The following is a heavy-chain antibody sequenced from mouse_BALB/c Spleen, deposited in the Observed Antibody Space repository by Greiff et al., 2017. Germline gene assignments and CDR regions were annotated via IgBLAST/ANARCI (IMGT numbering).Heavy chain of an antibody. D-gene: IGHD2-12*01. V-gene: IGHV5-17*02. J-gene: IGHJ3*01. CDR1: GFTFSSFG. Sequence: EVKLQESGGGLVQPGGSRKLSCAASGFTFSSFGMHWVRQAPEKGLEWVAYISSGSSTIYYADTVKGRFTISRDNPKNTLFLQMTSLRSEDTAMYYCARNDRGFAYWGQGTLVTVSA. CDR2: ISSGSSTI. CDR3: ARNDRGFAY.